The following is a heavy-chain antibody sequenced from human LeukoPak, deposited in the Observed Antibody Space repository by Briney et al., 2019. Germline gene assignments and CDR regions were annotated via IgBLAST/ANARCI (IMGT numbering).Heavy chain of an antibody. Sequence: ASVKVSCKASGYTFTGYYIHWVRQAPGQGLEWMGWINPNSGATNYAQKIQGRVSMTRDTSISTAYMDLSRLRSDDTAVYYCARGLDLYPGYSYGQNWFDPWGQGTLVTVSS. CDR2: INPNSGAT. CDR3: ARGLDLYPGYSYGQNWFDP. V-gene: IGHV1-2*02. J-gene: IGHJ5*02. CDR1: GYTFTGYY. D-gene: IGHD5-18*01.